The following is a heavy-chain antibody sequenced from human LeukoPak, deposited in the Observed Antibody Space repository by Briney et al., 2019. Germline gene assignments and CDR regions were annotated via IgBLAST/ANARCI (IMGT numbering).Heavy chain of an antibody. CDR1: GGSISSYY. J-gene: IGHJ4*02. D-gene: IGHD3-22*01. Sequence: SETLSLTCTVSGGSISSYYWSWIRQPAGKGLEWIGRIYTSGSTNYNPSLKSRVTMSVDTSKNQFSLKLSSVTAADTAVYYCARGRYYYDSSGIDGFDYWGQGTLVTVSS. CDR2: IYTSGST. CDR3: ARGRYYYDSSGIDGFDY. V-gene: IGHV4-4*07.